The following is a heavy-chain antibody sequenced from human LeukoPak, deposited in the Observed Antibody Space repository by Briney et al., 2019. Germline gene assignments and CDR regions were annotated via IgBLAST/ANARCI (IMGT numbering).Heavy chain of an antibody. Sequence: ASVTVSFKASGYTFTTYSINWVRQAPGQGLEWMGWISTYNGNSNYAQKLQGRATMTTDTSTSTAYMELRSLRSDDTAMYYCAKDRWRDGSSSFDNWGQGTLVTVSS. V-gene: IGHV1-18*01. J-gene: IGHJ4*02. D-gene: IGHD6-6*01. CDR3: AKDRWRDGSSSFDN. CDR2: ISTYNGNS. CDR1: GYTFTTYS.